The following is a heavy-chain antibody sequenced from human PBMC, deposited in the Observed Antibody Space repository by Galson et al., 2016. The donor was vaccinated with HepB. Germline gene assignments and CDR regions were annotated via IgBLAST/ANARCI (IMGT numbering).Heavy chain of an antibody. Sequence: SLRLSCATSGITFWSSAVTWVRQAPGKGPEWVSTISGRGDETFYTDGVRGRFTISRDHFQSTVYLQMTSLRTEDSAVYFCAKGGHFSFHDYWGQGTLVTVSS. V-gene: IGHV3-23*01. CDR3: AKGGHFSFHDY. J-gene: IGHJ4*02. CDR1: GITFWSSA. CDR2: ISGRGDET. D-gene: IGHD2-21*01.